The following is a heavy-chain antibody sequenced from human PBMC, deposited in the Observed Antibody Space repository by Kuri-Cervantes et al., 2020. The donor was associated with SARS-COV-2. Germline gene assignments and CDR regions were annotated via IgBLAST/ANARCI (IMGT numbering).Heavy chain of an antibody. Sequence: ESLKISCTVSGGSISSYYWSWIRQPPGKGLEWIGEINHSGSTNYNPSLKSRVTISVDTSKNQFSLKLSSVTAADTAVYYCARGRIRPFDYWGQGTLVTVSS. CDR1: GGSISSYY. CDR2: INHSGST. J-gene: IGHJ4*02. V-gene: IGHV4-34*01. CDR3: ARGRIRPFDY.